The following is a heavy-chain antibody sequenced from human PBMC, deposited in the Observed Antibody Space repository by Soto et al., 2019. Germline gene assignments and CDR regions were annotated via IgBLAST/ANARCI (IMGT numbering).Heavy chain of an antibody. J-gene: IGHJ4*02. Sequence: QVQLVQSGAEVKKPGASVNVYCEAPGYTFTTYAIHWVRQAPGQRLEWMGWINAANGNTKYSQKFQGRVTITRDTFATPAYLELSSLRSEDTAVYCCATGYYRGNRFDYWGQGTLVTVSS. CDR1: GYTFTTYA. CDR2: INAANGNT. CDR3: ATGYYRGNRFDY. V-gene: IGHV1-3*01. D-gene: IGHD3-9*01.